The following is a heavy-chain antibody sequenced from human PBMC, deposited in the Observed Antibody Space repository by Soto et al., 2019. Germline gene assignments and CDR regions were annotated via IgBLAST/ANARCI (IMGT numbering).Heavy chain of an antibody. CDR1: GDSVSSNSAA. CDR2: TYYRSKWYN. V-gene: IGHV6-1*01. J-gene: IGHJ6*02. D-gene: IGHD3-22*01. CDR3: ARTMIVVVIKSPYYYGMDV. Sequence: SQTLSLTCAISGDSVSSNSAAWNWIRQSPSRGLEWLGRTYYRSKWYNDYAVSVKSRITINPDTSKNQFSLQLNSVTPEDTAGYYCARTMIVVVIKSPYYYGMDVWGQGTTVTVSS.